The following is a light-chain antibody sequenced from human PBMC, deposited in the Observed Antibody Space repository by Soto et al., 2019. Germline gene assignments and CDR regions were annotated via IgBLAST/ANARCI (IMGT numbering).Light chain of an antibody. J-gene: IGLJ1*01. CDR3: SSYTTTSTLYV. V-gene: IGLV2-14*01. Sequence: QSALTRPASVSGALGQAITISCTGTSSDIGAYNHVSWYQQHPGRAPKLMIYDVSNRPSGVSNRFSGSKSGNTASLTISGLQAEDEADYYCSSYTTTSTLYVFGIGTQLTVL. CDR2: DVS. CDR1: SSDIGAYNH.